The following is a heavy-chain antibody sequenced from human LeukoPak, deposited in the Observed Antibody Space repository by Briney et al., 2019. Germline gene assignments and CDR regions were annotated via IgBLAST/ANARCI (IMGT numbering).Heavy chain of an antibody. CDR1: GYTLTSYG. V-gene: IGHV1-18*01. CDR2: ISAYNGNT. Sequence: ASVKVSCKASGYTLTSYGISWVRQAPGQGLEWMGWISAYNGNTNYAQKLQGRVTMTTDTSTTTAYMELRSLRSEDTAVYYCARVSSGYDLRYYYYYYMVVWGKGTTVTVSS. D-gene: IGHD5-12*01. CDR3: ARVSSGYDLRYYYYYYMVV. J-gene: IGHJ6*03.